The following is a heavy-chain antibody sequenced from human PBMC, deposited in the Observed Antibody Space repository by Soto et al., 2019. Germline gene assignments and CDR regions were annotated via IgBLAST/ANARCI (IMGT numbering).Heavy chain of an antibody. D-gene: IGHD6-13*01. CDR2: IYHSGST. J-gene: IGHJ6*03. Sequence: SETLSLTCAVSSGSISSSNWWSWVRQPPGKGLEWIGEIYHSGSTNYNPSLKSRVTISVDKSKNQFSLKLSSVTAADTAVYYCARGIAAAGTKALYYYYMDVWGKGTTVTVSS. CDR1: SGSISSSNW. CDR3: ARGIAAAGTKALYYYYMDV. V-gene: IGHV4-4*02.